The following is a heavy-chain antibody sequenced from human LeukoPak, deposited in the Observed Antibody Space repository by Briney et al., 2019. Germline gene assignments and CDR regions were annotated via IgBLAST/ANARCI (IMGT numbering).Heavy chain of an antibody. CDR3: ARGRDGYNLGFDY. Sequence: SETLSLTCSVSGGSVSSGSYYWSWIRQPPEKGLEWIAYIYYSGSTDYSPSLKSRVTISVDTSKNQFSLKLSPVTAADTAVYYCARGRDGYNLGFDYWGQGTLVTVSS. J-gene: IGHJ4*02. V-gene: IGHV4-61*01. CDR2: IYYSGST. D-gene: IGHD5-24*01. CDR1: GGSVSSGSYY.